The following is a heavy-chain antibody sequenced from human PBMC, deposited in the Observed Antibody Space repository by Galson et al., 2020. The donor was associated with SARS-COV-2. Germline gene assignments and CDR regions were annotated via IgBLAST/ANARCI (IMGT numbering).Heavy chain of an antibody. V-gene: IGHV6-1*01. CDR2: TYYRSKWYN. CDR1: GDSVSNNSAA. J-gene: IGHJ4*02. Sequence: SQTLSLTCDISGDSVSNNSAAWNWIRQSPSRGLEWIGRTYYRSKWYNDYALSVKSRITINPDTSKNQFSLQLNSVTPEDTAVYYCAREERVWHYFDYWGQGTLVTVSS. CDR3: AREERVWHYFDY.